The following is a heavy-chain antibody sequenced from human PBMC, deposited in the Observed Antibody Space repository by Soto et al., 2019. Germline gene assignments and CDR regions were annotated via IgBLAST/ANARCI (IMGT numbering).Heavy chain of an antibody. Sequence: QVQLVQSGVEVKKPGASVKGSCKASGYTFTNYAMHWMRQAPGQRPEWMGWINAGNGNTKFSQRFQGRVTITRDTSANIAYMELSSLTSEDTAVYYCARAGFCSTTSCSDAFDIWGQGTMVTVSS. D-gene: IGHD2-2*01. J-gene: IGHJ3*02. CDR3: ARAGFCSTTSCSDAFDI. CDR1: GYTFTNYA. CDR2: INAGNGNT. V-gene: IGHV1-3*01.